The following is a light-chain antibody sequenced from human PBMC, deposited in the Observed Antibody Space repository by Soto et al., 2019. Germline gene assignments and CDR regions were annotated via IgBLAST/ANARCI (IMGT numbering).Light chain of an antibody. Sequence: DIPMTQSPSSLSASVGDRVTITCRASQSISSYLNWYQQKPGKAPNLLIYGASSLQSGVPSRFSGSGSGTDYTLTISSLQPEDFTTYYCQQTYSTPNTFGGGTKVEIK. V-gene: IGKV1-39*01. CDR3: QQTYSTPNT. CDR1: QSISSY. CDR2: GAS. J-gene: IGKJ4*01.